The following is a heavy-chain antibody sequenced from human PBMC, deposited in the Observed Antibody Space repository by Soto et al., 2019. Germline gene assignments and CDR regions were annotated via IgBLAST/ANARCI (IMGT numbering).Heavy chain of an antibody. CDR2: IDHSGST. V-gene: IGHV4-34*01. CDR3: ARGGSSDWQVAFDF. CDR1: GGSFSAYY. J-gene: IGHJ3*01. Sequence: SETLSLTCAVNGGSFSAYYWTWIRQPPGRGLEWIGEIDHSGSTNYNPSLESRVSMSIDTAKNRFSLNVSAVTAADTAVYYCARGGSSDWQVAFDFWGQGTMVTVSS. D-gene: IGHD6-19*01.